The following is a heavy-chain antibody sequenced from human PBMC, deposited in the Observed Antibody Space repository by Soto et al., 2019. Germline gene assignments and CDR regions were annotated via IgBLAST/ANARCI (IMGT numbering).Heavy chain of an antibody. D-gene: IGHD3-3*01. J-gene: IGHJ6*02. CDR1: GGSISSSSYY. Sequence: PSETLSFTCTVSGGSISSSSYYWGWIRQPPGKGLEWIGSIYYSGSTYYNPSLKSRVTISVDTSKNQFSLKLSSVTAADTAVYYCATTTYDFWSGYYSNYYYYYGMDVWGQGTTVTVSS. V-gene: IGHV4-39*01. CDR2: IYYSGST. CDR3: ATTTYDFWSGYYSNYYYYYGMDV.